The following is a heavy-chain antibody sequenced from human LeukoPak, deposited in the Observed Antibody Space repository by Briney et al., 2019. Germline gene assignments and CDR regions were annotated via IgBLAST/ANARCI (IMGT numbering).Heavy chain of an antibody. J-gene: IGHJ4*02. Sequence: SETLSLTCAVSGGSISSGGYSWSWIRQPPGKGLEWIGYIYHSGSTYYNPSLKSRVTISVYRSKNQFSLKPSSVTAADTAVYYCASSGSYYRDYFDYWGQGTLVTVSS. CDR3: ASSGSYYRDYFDY. V-gene: IGHV4-30-2*01. CDR2: IYHSGST. CDR1: GGSISSGGYS. D-gene: IGHD1-26*01.